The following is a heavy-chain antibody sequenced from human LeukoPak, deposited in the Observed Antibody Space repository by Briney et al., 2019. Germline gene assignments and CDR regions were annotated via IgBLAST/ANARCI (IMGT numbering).Heavy chain of an antibody. V-gene: IGHV3-21*01. D-gene: IGHD3-22*01. CDR2: ISSSSDYI. CDR3: ARVLYYDNSAYST. J-gene: IGHJ5*02. CDR1: GFTFSSYN. Sequence: GGSLRLSCAASGFTFSSYNMNWVRQAPGKGLEWVSSISSSSDYIYYADSVKGRFTISRDNAKNSLLLQMNSLRAEDTAVYYCARVLYYDNSAYSTWGQGTLVTVSS.